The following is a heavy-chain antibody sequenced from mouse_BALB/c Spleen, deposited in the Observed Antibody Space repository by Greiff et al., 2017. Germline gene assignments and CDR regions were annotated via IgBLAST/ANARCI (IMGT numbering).Heavy chain of an antibody. J-gene: IGHJ4*01. V-gene: IGHV14-3*02. CDR3: APRSLDYAMDY. CDR2: IDPANGNT. CDR1: GFNIKDTY. Sequence: EVQLQQSGAELVKPGASVKLSCTASGFNIKDTYMHWVKQRPEQGLEWIGRIDPANGNTKYDPKFQGKATITADTSSNTAYLQLSSLTSEDTAVYYCAPRSLDYAMDYWGQGTSVTVSS.